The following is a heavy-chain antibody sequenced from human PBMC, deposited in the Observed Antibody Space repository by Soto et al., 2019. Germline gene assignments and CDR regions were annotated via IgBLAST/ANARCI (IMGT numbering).Heavy chain of an antibody. Sequence: EVQLVESGGGLVQPGGSLRLSCAASGFTFSSYWMSWLRQAPGKGLEWVANIKQDGSEKYYVDSVKGRFTISRDNAKNSLYLQMNSLRAEDTAVYYCARDHVAVAGIIDYWGQGTLVTVSS. D-gene: IGHD6-19*01. CDR3: ARDHVAVAGIIDY. CDR1: GFTFSSYW. CDR2: IKQDGSEK. J-gene: IGHJ4*02. V-gene: IGHV3-7*01.